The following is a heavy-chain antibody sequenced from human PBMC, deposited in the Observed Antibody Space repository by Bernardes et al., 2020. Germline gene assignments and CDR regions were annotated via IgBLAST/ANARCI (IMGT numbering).Heavy chain of an antibody. Sequence: ASVKVSCMASGYTFTGYYMHWVRQAPGQGLEWMGRINPNSGGTNYAQKFQGRVTMTRDTSISTAYMELSRLRSDDTAVYYCARGITGTTKWFDPWGQGTLVTVSS. CDR1: GYTFTGYY. CDR3: ARGITGTTKWFDP. J-gene: IGHJ5*02. V-gene: IGHV1-2*06. D-gene: IGHD1-7*01. CDR2: INPNSGGT.